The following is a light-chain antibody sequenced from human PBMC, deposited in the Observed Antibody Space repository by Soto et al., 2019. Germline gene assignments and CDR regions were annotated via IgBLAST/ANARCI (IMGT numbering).Light chain of an antibody. CDR2: GAS. CDR1: QSVSSN. J-gene: IGKJ1*01. CDR3: QQSYSSPPT. Sequence: EIVMTQSPATLSVSPGGRATLSCRASQSVSSNLAWYQQKPGQAPRLLIFGASTRATGIPARFSGSRSGPDFTLTISSLQPEDFATYYCQQSYSSPPTFGQGTKVDIK. V-gene: IGKV3-15*01.